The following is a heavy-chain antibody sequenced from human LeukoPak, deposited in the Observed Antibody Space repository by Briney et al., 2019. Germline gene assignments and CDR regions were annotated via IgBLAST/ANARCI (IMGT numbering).Heavy chain of an antibody. V-gene: IGHV1-69*04. Sequence: SVKVSCKASGGTFNTHAISWVRQAPGQGLEWMGRIVPMLDITNYAQKFQGRVTITADKSTNTAFMELSSLRSDDTAVYYCARDGVGAATDYFDFWGQGTLVTVSS. CDR3: ARDGVGAATDYFDF. CDR2: IVPMLDIT. D-gene: IGHD1-26*01. J-gene: IGHJ4*02. CDR1: GGTFNTHA.